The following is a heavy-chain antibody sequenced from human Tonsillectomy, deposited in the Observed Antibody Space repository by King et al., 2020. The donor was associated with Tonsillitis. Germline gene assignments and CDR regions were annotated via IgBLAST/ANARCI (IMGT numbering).Heavy chain of an antibody. CDR2: IYPSGST. CDR1: GGSISSYY. V-gene: IGHV4-4*07. J-gene: IGHJ6*02. Sequence: VQLQESGPGLVKPSETLSLTCTVSGGSISSYYWSWIRQPAGKGLEWIGRIYPSGSTNYNPSLKSRVTISVDTSKNQFSLKLSSVTAADTAVYYCARDLGSGNYAASHNYYNYYGMDVWGQGTTVTVSS. CDR3: ARDLGSGNYAASHNYYNYYGMDV. D-gene: IGHD1-7*01.